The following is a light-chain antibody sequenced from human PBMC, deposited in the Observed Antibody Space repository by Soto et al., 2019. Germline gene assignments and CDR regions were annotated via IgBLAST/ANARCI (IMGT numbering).Light chain of an antibody. Sequence: EMMMTQSPATLSVYPGERVTLSCRASEIVHSNLAWYQQKPGQGPSLLIYYASTRVTGVPDRFSGSGSGTEFTLTISSLQSEDFGVYYCQHYSNWPPTFGPGTKVEIK. V-gene: IGKV3-15*01. CDR2: YAS. J-gene: IGKJ3*01. CDR1: EIVHSN. CDR3: QHYSNWPPT.